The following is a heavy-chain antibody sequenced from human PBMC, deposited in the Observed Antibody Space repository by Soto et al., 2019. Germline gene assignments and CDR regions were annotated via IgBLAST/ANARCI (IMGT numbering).Heavy chain of an antibody. CDR1: GFTFSTYG. V-gene: IGHV3-33*01. CDR2: IYYDGSNK. J-gene: IGHJ6*02. CDR3: ARNEGFGGMDV. D-gene: IGHD1-1*01. Sequence: GGSLRLSCAASGFTFSTYGMHWVRQAPGKGLEWVAIIYYDGSNKYFADSVKGRFTISRDNSKNTLYLQMNSLRAEDTAVYYCARNEGFGGMDVWGQGTTVTVSS.